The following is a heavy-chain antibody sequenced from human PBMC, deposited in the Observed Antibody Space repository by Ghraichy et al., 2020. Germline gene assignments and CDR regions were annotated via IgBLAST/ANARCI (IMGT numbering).Heavy chain of an antibody. CDR3: AKFEGWGVSEYYFQF. V-gene: IGHV3-23*01. J-gene: IGHJ4*02. CDR1: GFTFGDYA. CDR2: IFGGGSGA. Sequence: GGSLRLSCAASGFTFGDYAMGWVRQAPGKGLEWVSSIFGGGSGAVYADSVKGRFTISRDNSKNTLFLQMNYLRDEDTALYYCAKFEGWGVSEYYFQFWGQGTLVTVSS. D-gene: IGHD2/OR15-2a*01.